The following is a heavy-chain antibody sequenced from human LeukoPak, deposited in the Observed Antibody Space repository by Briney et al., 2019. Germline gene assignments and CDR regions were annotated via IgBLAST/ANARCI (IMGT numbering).Heavy chain of an antibody. CDR1: GYSFTSYW. D-gene: IGHD4-17*01. CDR3: ARQGTMTTVTTGIDY. CDR2: IYPGDSDT. J-gene: IGHJ4*02. Sequence: GESLKISCKGSGYSFTSYWIGWVRQMPGKGLEWMGIIYPGDSDTRYSPSFQGQVTISADKSISTAYLQWSSLKASDTAMYYCARQGTMTTVTTGIDYWGQGTLVTVSS. V-gene: IGHV5-51*01.